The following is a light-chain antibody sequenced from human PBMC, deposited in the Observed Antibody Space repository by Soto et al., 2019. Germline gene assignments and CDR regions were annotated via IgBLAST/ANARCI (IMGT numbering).Light chain of an antibody. J-gene: IGLJ1*01. V-gene: IGLV2-14*01. Sequence: QSALTQPASVSGSPGQSITTSCTGTSSDVGGYDYVSWYQQHPGKAPKLMIYDVTNRPSGVSNRFSGSKSGNTASLTISGLQAEDEADYYCISYASINTYVFGTGTQLTVL. CDR1: SSDVGGYDY. CDR2: DVT. CDR3: ISYASINTYV.